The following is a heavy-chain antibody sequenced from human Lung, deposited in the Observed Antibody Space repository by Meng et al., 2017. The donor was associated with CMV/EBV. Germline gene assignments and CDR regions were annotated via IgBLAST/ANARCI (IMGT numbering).Heavy chain of an antibody. V-gene: IGHV5-51*01. Sequence: GESLKISCKPSGYNFTTYWIGWVRQMPGKGLEWMGIIWPGDSDTRYSPSFQGHVTISVDKSISVAYLQWSSLKASDTAMYYCARRDRSYAGDVWGKGTTVTVSS. D-gene: IGHD2-15*01. CDR2: IWPGDSDT. CDR3: ARRDRSYAGDV. CDR1: GYNFTTYW. J-gene: IGHJ6*04.